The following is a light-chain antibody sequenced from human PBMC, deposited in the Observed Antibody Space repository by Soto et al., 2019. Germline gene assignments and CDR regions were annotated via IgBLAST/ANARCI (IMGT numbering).Light chain of an antibody. Sequence: QSVLTQTASVSGSPGQSITISCTGTSSDVGNYNLVSWYQQHPGKAPKLMIYEVSKRPSGVSNRFSGSKSGNTASLTISGLQAEDEADYYCCSYTTNSTYVFATGTKLTVL. J-gene: IGLJ1*01. CDR1: SSDVGNYNL. CDR3: CSYTTNSTYV. CDR2: EVS. V-gene: IGLV2-23*02.